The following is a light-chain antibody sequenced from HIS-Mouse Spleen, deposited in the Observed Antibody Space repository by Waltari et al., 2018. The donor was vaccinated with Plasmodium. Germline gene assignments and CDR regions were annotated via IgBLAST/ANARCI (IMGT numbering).Light chain of an antibody. J-gene: IGLJ3*02. V-gene: IGLV2-23*03. CDR1: RSDVGSYNL. CDR2: EGS. CDR3: CSYAGSSTFV. Sequence: QSALTQPASVSGSPGQSITISCHGTRSDVGSYNLVPWYQQHPGKAPKLMIYEGSKRPSGVSNRFSGSKSGNTASLTISGLQAEDEADYYCCSYAGSSTFVFGGGTKLTVL.